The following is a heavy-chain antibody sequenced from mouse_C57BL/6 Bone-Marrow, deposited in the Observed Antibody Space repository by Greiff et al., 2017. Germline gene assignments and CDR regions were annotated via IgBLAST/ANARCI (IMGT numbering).Heavy chain of an antibody. CDR2: ISNGGGST. CDR1: GFTFSDYY. CDR3: ARHHYPAWFAY. Sequence: EVKLVESGGGLVQPGGSLKLSCAASGFTFSDYYMYWVRQTPEKRLEWVAYISNGGGSTYYPDTVKGRFTISRDNAKNTLYLQMSRLKSEDTAMYYCARHHYPAWFAYWGQGTLVTVSA. D-gene: IGHD1-1*02. V-gene: IGHV5-12*01. J-gene: IGHJ3*01.